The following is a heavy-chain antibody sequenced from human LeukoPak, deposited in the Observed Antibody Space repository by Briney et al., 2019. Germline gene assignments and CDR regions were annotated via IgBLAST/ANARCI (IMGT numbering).Heavy chain of an antibody. Sequence: IPSQTLSLTCTVSGGSISSGGYYWSWIRQPPGKGLEWIGYIYHSGSTYYNPSLKSRVTISVDRSKNQFSLKLSSVTAADTAVYYCASNQLRTLYYFDYWGQGTLVTVSS. CDR1: GGSISSGGYY. V-gene: IGHV4-30-2*01. J-gene: IGHJ4*02. CDR3: ASNQLRTLYYFDY. D-gene: IGHD2-2*01. CDR2: IYHSGST.